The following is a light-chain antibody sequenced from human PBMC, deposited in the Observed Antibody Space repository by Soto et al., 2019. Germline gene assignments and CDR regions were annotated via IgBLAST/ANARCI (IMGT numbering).Light chain of an antibody. J-gene: IGLJ1*01. CDR2: DVS. Sequence: QSALTQPASVSGSPGQSITISCTGTSSDVGGYNYVSWYQQHPGKAPKLMVYDVSNRPSGVSNRFSGSKSGNTASLTISGLQAEDEADYYCSSYTSSSTLYVFGTWTKVTV. CDR1: SSDVGGYNY. CDR3: SSYTSSSTLYV. V-gene: IGLV2-14*01.